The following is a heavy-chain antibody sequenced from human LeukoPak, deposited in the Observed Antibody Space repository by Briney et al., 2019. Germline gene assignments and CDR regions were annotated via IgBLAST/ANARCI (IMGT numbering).Heavy chain of an antibody. V-gene: IGHV3-30*03. CDR1: GFTFSSHG. J-gene: IGHJ2*01. CDR2: IGNDGRAK. D-gene: IGHD3-16*01. Sequence: GGSLRHSCVASGFTFSSHGMHWVRQAPGKGLEWVAVIGNDGRAKRYAESVEGRFTLSRDNSKNIHFLEMNSPRDGDTATYYCAREAAWGNWYFDLWGRGTLVTVSS. CDR3: AREAAWGNWYFDL.